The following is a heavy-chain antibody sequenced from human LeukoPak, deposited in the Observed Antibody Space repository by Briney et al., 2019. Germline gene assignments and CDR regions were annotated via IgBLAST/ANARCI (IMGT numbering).Heavy chain of an antibody. CDR2: IRYDGSNK. J-gene: IGHJ4*02. CDR1: GFTFSSYG. V-gene: IGHV3-30*02. D-gene: IGHD3-10*01. Sequence: PGGSLRLSCAASGFTFSSYGMHLVRQAPGKGLEWVAFIRYDGSNKYYADSVKGRSTISRDNSKNTLYLQMNSLRAEDTAVYYCAKALHEGRGAYPIYYFDYWGQGTLVTVSS. CDR3: AKALHEGRGAYPIYYFDY.